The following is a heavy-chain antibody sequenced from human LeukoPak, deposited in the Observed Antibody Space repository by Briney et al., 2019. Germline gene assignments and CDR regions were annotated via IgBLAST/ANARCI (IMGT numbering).Heavy chain of an antibody. D-gene: IGHD3-16*01. V-gene: IGHV4-39*01. CDR1: GCSISSSSYY. CDR2: IYYSGST. CDR3: ARQFMSAFDI. J-gene: IGHJ3*02. Sequence: AETLSLTCTVSGCSISSSSYYWGWIRQPPGKGLEWIGSIYYSGSTYYNPSLKSRVTISVDTSKNQFSLKLSSVTAADTAVYYCARQFMSAFDIWGQGTMVTVSS.